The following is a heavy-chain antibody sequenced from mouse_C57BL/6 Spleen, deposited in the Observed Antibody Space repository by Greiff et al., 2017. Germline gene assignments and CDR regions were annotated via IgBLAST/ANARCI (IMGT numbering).Heavy chain of an antibody. V-gene: IGHV1-7*01. J-gene: IGHJ4*01. D-gene: IGHD1-1*01. CDR2: INPSSGYT. Sequence: QVQLQQSGAELAKPGASVKLSCKASGYTFTSYWMHWVKQRPGQGLAWIGYINPSSGYTKYNQKFKDKATLTADKSSSTAYMQLSSLTYEDSAVYYCARSYYYDSSYVDYYAMDYWGQGTSVTVSS. CDR1: GYTFTSYW. CDR3: ARSYYYDSSYVDYYAMDY.